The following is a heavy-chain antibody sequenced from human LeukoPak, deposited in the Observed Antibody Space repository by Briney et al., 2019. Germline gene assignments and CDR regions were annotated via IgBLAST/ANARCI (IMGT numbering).Heavy chain of an antibody. CDR2: IHYSGST. V-gene: IGHV4-59*01. Sequence: SETLSLTCTVSGGSISSYYWSWIRQPPGKGLEWIGYIHYSGSTNYNPSLKSRVTISVDTSKNQFSLKLSSVTAADTAVYYCARAGSADSYYYYMDVWGKGTTVTVSS. CDR1: GGSISSYY. CDR3: ARAGSADSYYYYMDV. J-gene: IGHJ6*03. D-gene: IGHD3/OR15-3a*01.